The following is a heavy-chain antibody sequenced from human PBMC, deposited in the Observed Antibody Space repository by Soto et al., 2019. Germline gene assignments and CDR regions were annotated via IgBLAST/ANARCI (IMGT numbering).Heavy chain of an antibody. Sequence: QVQLQESGPGLVKPSQTLSLTCTVSGGSISSGGYSWSWIRQHPGKGLEWIGYIYYSCSNYYNPSLKSRVTISVDTSKNQFFLKLSSVTAADTAVYYCARDLRQLWLDSWGQGTLVTVSS. V-gene: IGHV4-31*03. CDR2: IYYSCSN. J-gene: IGHJ4*02. D-gene: IGHD5-18*01. CDR1: GGSISSGGYS. CDR3: ARDLRQLWLDS.